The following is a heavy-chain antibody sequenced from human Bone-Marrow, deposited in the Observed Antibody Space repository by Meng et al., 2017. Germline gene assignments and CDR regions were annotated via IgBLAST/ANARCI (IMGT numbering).Heavy chain of an antibody. Sequence: GGSLRLSCAASGFTFSTYWMHWVRQVPGKGLVWVSRLSSDGSRPDYADSVKGRFTISRDNAKNMLYLQMNSLRAEDTAVYYCASGQQLADFDYWGQGTLVTVSS. CDR1: GFTFSTYW. CDR2: LSSDGSRP. D-gene: IGHD6-13*01. V-gene: IGHV3-74*01. J-gene: IGHJ4*02. CDR3: ASGQQLADFDY.